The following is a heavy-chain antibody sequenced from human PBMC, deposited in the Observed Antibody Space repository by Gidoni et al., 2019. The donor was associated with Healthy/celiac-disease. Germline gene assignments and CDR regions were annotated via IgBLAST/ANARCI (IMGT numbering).Heavy chain of an antibody. D-gene: IGHD1-26*01. Sequence: QVQLVQSGAEVKKPGASVTVSCKASGYTFTSYAMHWVRQAPGQRLEWMGWINAGNGNTKYAQKFQGRVTITRDTSASTAYMELSSLRSEDTAVYYCARDGAKWGLAYWGQGTLVTVSS. CDR1: GYTFTSYA. J-gene: IGHJ4*02. CDR2: INAGNGNT. CDR3: ARDGAKWGLAY. V-gene: IGHV1-3*01.